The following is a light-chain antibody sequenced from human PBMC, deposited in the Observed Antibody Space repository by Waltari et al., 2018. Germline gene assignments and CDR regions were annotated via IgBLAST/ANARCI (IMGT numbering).Light chain of an antibody. CDR2: DVS. CDR1: QSVSSY. CDR3: QQRSNWPPIT. J-gene: IGKJ5*01. Sequence: EIALTQSPATLSLSPGERATFNCRASQSVSSYLAWYQQKPGQAPRLLIYDVSNRATGIPARFSGSGSGTDFTLTISSLEPEDFAVYYCQQRSNWPPITFGQGTRLEIK. V-gene: IGKV3-11*01.